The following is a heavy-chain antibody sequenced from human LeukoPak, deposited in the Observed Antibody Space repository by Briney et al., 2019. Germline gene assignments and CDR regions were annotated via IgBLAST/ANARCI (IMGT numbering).Heavy chain of an antibody. Sequence: ASVKVSCKASGYTFTGYYMHWVRQAPGQGLEWMGRINPNSGGTNYAQKFQGRVTVTRDTSISTAYMELSRLRSDDTAVYYCARDNGGYSGYDFGYWGQGTLVTVSS. J-gene: IGHJ4*02. CDR2: INPNSGGT. V-gene: IGHV1-2*06. D-gene: IGHD5-12*01. CDR1: GYTFTGYY. CDR3: ARDNGGYSGYDFGY.